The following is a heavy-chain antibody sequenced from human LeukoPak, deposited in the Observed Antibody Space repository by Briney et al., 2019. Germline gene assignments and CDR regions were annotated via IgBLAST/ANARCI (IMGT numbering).Heavy chain of an antibody. D-gene: IGHD2-21*02. CDR2: IYYSGNT. CDR3: ARHGVVTVFRPTNWLDP. Sequence: WIRQPPGKGLEWIGSIYYSGNTYYNPSLESRVIMFVDTSKNQFSLKLSSLTAADTAVYYCARHGVVTVFRPTNWLDPWGQGTLVTVSS. J-gene: IGHJ5*02. V-gene: IGHV4-39*01.